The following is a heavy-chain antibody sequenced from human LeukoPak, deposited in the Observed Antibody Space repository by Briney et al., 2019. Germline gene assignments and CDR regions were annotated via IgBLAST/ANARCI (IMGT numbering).Heavy chain of an antibody. V-gene: IGHV1-18*01. D-gene: IGHD1-26*01. Sequence: ASVKVSCKTSGYTFTTYGISWVRQAPGQGLEWMGWISTYNGDTNYAQKLQGRVTMTTDTSTSTAYMELRSLRSDDTAVYYCARDRDGSYPLDYWGQGTLVTVSS. CDR1: GYTFTTYG. CDR3: ARDRDGSYPLDY. J-gene: IGHJ4*02. CDR2: ISTYNGDT.